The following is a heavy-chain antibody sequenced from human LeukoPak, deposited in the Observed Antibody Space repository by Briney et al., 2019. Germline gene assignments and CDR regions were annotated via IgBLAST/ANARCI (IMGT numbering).Heavy chain of an antibody. Sequence: GGSLRLSCAASGFTLSINSMTWVRQAPGEGLERVSVIYSGGSTYYADSVKGRLTISRDNSKNTAYLQMPSLRAEDTAVYYCASDQGGATDSWGQGTLVTVSS. CDR1: GFTLSINS. CDR2: IYSGGST. J-gene: IGHJ4*02. V-gene: IGHV3-66*01. D-gene: IGHD1-26*01. CDR3: ASDQGGATDS.